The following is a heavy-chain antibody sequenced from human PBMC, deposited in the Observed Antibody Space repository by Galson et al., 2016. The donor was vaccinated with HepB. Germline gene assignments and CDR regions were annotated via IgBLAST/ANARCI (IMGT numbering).Heavy chain of an antibody. CDR2: IWYDGSNK. Sequence: SLRLSCAASGLTFSNYGMHWVRQAPGRGLEWVAGIWYDGSNKYYADSVKGRFTFSRDNSKNTLYLQMNSLRADDTAVYYCAKDRLAARSPWSSYYFDYWGQGTLVTVSS. V-gene: IGHV3-33*06. D-gene: IGHD6-6*01. J-gene: IGHJ4*02. CDR3: AKDRLAARSPWSSYYFDY. CDR1: GLTFSNYG.